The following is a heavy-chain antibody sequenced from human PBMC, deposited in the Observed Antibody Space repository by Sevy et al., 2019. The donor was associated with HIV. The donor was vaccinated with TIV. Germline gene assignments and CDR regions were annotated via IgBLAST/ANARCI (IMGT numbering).Heavy chain of an antibody. CDR3: ARTNYDDSRGYYIDY. Sequence: GGSLRLSCAASGFTFSSYGIPWVRQAPGKGLEWVAVISYDGSNKYYADSVKGRFTISRDNSKNTLYLQMNSLRNEDTAVNHCARTNYDDSRGYYIDYWGQGTLVTVSS. CDR2: ISYDGSNK. CDR1: GFTFSSYG. V-gene: IGHV3-30-3*01. J-gene: IGHJ4*02. D-gene: IGHD3-22*01.